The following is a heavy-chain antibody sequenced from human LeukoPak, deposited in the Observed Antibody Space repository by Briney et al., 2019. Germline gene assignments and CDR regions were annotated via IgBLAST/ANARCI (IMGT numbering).Heavy chain of an antibody. CDR1: GGSISSSSYY. V-gene: IGHV4-39*07. CDR3: ARGPRGSGWYGDY. D-gene: IGHD6-19*01. Sequence: SEALSLTCTVSGGSISSSSYYWGWIRQPPGKGLEWIGSIYYSGSTYYNPSLKSRVTISVDTSKNQFSLKLSSVTAADTAVYYCARGPRGSGWYGDYWSQGTLVTVSS. J-gene: IGHJ4*02. CDR2: IYYSGST.